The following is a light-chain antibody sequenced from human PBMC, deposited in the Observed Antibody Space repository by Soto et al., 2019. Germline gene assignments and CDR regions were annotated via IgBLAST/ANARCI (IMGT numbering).Light chain of an antibody. CDR3: QPYGSSPRT. CDR2: GAS. V-gene: IGKV3-20*01. CDR1: QSVSSSY. Sequence: EIVLTQSPGTLSLSPGERATLSCRASQSVSSSYLAWYQQKPGQAPRLLIYGASSRATGIPDRFSGSGSGADFTLTISRLEPEDFAVYYRQPYGSSPRTFGPGTKVAIK. J-gene: IGKJ3*01.